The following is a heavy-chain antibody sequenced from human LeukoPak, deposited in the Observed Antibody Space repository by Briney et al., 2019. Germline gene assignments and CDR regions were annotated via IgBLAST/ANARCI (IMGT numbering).Heavy chain of an antibody. CDR3: ARYEYFDL. CDR2: IYSGGST. Sequence: AGGSLRLSCAASGFTVSSNYMSWVRQAPGKGLEWVSVIYSGGSTYYADSVKGRFTISRDNSKNTLSLHLNSLRSEDTAVYYCARYEYFDLWGQGTLVIVSS. V-gene: IGHV3-53*05. CDR1: GFTVSSNY. J-gene: IGHJ4*02. D-gene: IGHD3-16*01.